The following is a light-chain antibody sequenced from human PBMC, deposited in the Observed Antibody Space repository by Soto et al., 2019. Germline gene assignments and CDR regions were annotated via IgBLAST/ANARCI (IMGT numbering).Light chain of an antibody. CDR1: QSISTY. Sequence: DLPMTQSPSSLSASVGDRVTVTCRASQSISTYLNWYQQKPGKAPNLLIYAASSLQSGVPSRFSGNGSGTDFALTISSLQPEDFATYYCQQSYNTPQTFGQGTKVEIK. J-gene: IGKJ1*01. CDR2: AAS. CDR3: QQSYNTPQT. V-gene: IGKV1-39*01.